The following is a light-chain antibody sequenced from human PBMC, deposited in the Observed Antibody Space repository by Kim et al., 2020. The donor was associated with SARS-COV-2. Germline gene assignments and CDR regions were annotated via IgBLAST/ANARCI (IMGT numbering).Light chain of an antibody. CDR3: QSRDSNDKVV. Sequence: SSELTQDPAVSVALGQTVSVTCQGDSLRRYYASWYQRRPGQAPVVVIYGKNNRPSGIPDRFSGSSSGNTASLTITGAQAEDEADYYCQSRDSNDKVVFGGGTKVTVL. CDR1: SLRRYY. J-gene: IGLJ2*01. CDR2: GKN. V-gene: IGLV3-19*01.